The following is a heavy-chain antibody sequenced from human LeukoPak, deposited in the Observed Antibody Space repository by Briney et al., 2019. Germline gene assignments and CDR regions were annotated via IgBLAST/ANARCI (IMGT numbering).Heavy chain of an antibody. CDR3: AGTSGSSWYEAIDY. J-gene: IGHJ4*02. D-gene: IGHD6-13*01. CDR2: ISSSSSTI. CDR1: GFTFSSYS. Sequence: PGGSLRLSCAASGFTFSSYSMNWVRQAPGKGLEWVSYISSSSSTIYYADSVKGRFTISRDNAKNSLYLQMNSLRAEDTAVYYCAGTSGSSWYEAIDYWGQGTLVTVSS. V-gene: IGHV3-48*01.